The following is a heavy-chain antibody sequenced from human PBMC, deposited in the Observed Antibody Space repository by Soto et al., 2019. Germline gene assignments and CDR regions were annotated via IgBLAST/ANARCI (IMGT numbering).Heavy chain of an antibody. Sequence: SETLSLTCTVSGGSISSGDYYWSWIRQPPGKGLEWIGYIYYSGSTYYNPSLKSRVTISVDTSKNQFSLKLSSVTAADTAVYYCARGGDYYDSSGIFDYWGQGTLVTVSS. D-gene: IGHD3-22*01. V-gene: IGHV4-30-4*01. CDR1: GGSISSGDYY. J-gene: IGHJ4*02. CDR2: IYYSGST. CDR3: ARGGDYYDSSGIFDY.